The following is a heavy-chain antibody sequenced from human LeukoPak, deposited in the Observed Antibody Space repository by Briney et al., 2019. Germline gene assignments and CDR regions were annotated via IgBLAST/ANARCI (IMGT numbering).Heavy chain of an antibody. J-gene: IGHJ4*02. CDR3: AREDSGYDCIDY. D-gene: IGHD5-12*01. CDR1: GFTFSSYS. Sequence: AGGSLRLSCAASGFTFSSYSMNWVCQAPGKGLEWVSSISSSSSYIYYADSVKGRFTISRDNAKNSLYLQMNSLRAEDTAVYYCAREDSGYDCIDYWGQGTLVTVSS. CDR2: ISSSSSYI. V-gene: IGHV3-21*01.